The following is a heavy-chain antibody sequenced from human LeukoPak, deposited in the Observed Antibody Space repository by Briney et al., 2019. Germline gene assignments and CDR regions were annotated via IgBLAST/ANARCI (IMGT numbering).Heavy chain of an antibody. CDR1: GYTFTSYY. Sequence: ASVKVSCKASGYTFTSYYMHWVRQAPGQGLEWMGIINPSGGSTSYAQKFQGRVTMTRDTSISTAYMELSRLRSDDTAVYYCASSSGWYLSSSGGYYYYMDVWGKGTTVTVSS. CDR2: INPSGGST. CDR3: ASSSGWYLSSSGGYYYYMDV. V-gene: IGHV1-46*01. D-gene: IGHD6-19*01. J-gene: IGHJ6*03.